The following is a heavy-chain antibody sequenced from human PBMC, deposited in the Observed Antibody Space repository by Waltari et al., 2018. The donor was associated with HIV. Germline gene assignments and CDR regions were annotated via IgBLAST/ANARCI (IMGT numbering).Heavy chain of an antibody. CDR1: GFTLSSSG. J-gene: IGHJ4*02. CDR2: ISSDGSNK. Sequence: QVHLVESGGGVVQPGRSLRLSCAASGFTLSSSGMHWVRKAPGKGLEWVAIISSDGSNKYYADSVKGRFTISRDNSKNTLYLQMNSLRAEDTAMYYCAKDMHDSSGYLFEYWGQGTLVTVSS. V-gene: IGHV3-30*18. CDR3: AKDMHDSSGYLFEY. D-gene: IGHD3-22*01.